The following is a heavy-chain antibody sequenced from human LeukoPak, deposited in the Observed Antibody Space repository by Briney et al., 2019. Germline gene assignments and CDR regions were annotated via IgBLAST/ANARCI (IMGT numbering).Heavy chain of an antibody. V-gene: IGHV4-4*07. CDR2: IYTSGST. J-gene: IGHJ4*02. CDR1: GGSFSSYY. Sequence: SETLSLTCADYGGSFSSYYWSWIRQPAGKVLEWIGRIYTSGSTNYNPSLKSRVTMSVDTSKNQFSLKLSSVTAADTAVYYCARDSGYDSSAGHDYWGQGTLVTVSS. D-gene: IGHD5-12*01. CDR3: ARDSGYDSSAGHDY.